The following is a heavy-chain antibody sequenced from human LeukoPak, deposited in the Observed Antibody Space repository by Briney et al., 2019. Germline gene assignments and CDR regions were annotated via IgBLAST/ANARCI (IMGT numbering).Heavy chain of an antibody. V-gene: IGHV3-33*01. CDR1: GFTFSSYG. Sequence: GRSLRLSCAASGFTFSSYGMHWVCQAPGKGLEWVAVIWYDGSNKYYADSVKGRLTISRDNSKNTLYLQMNSLRAEDTAVYYCARDIVVVPAASDAFDIWGQGTMVTVSS. D-gene: IGHD2-2*01. CDR2: IWYDGSNK. J-gene: IGHJ3*02. CDR3: ARDIVVVPAASDAFDI.